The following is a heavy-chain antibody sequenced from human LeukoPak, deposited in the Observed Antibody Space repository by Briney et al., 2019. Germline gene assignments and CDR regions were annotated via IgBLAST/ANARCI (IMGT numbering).Heavy chain of an antibody. V-gene: IGHV4-39*07. D-gene: IGHD3-9*01. CDR1: GGSISSSSYY. CDR3: ARIGYDIWTVDY. Sequence: EASETLSLTCTVSGGSISSSSYYWGWIRQPPGKGLEWIATMSYSGSTYYNPSLKSRVTISVDTSKNQFSLKLSSVTAADTAVYYCARIGYDIWTVDYWGQGTLVTVSS. CDR2: MSYSGST. J-gene: IGHJ4*02.